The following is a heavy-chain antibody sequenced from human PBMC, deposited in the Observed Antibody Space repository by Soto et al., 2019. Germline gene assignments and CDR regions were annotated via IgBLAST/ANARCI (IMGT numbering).Heavy chain of an antibody. CDR3: ARARYCIGTSCPNSYGMDV. CDR1: GGTFRSYA. J-gene: IGHJ6*02. D-gene: IGHD2-2*01. Sequence: QVHLVQSGAEVKKPGSSVKVSCKASGGTFRSYAISWVRQAPGQGLEWMGGIIPIFGTPNYAQKFQGRVTITADVSTSTAYMEVSSLRSEDTAVYYCARARYCIGTSCPNSYGMDVWGQGTTVTVSS. V-gene: IGHV1-69*12. CDR2: IIPIFGTP.